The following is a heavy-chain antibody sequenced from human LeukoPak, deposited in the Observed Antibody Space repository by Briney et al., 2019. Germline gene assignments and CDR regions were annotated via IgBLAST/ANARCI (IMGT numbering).Heavy chain of an antibody. J-gene: IGHJ4*02. CDR2: IWYDGSYK. D-gene: IGHD3-22*01. V-gene: IGHV3-33*01. CDR3: ARDRRGYDSSGYYDY. CDR1: GFTFSSYG. Sequence: GRSLRLSCAPSGFTFSSYGMHWLRRAPGKGLEWVAVIWYDGSYKYYADSVKGRFTISRDNSKNTLYLQMNSLRAEDTAVYYCARDRRGYDSSGYYDYWGQGTLVTVSS.